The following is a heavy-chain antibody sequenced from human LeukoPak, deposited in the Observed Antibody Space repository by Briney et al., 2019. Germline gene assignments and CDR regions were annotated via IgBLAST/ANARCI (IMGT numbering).Heavy chain of an antibody. CDR3: ASDYGDNWYFQH. CDR1: GGSISTYY. D-gene: IGHD4-17*01. Sequence: PSETLSLTCTVSGGSISTYYWSWIRQPPGKGLEWIGYIYYRGSTKYNPSLKSRVTISVDTSKNQFSLRLSSVTAADTAVYYCASDYGDNWYFQHWGQGTLVTVSS. CDR2: IYYRGST. V-gene: IGHV4-59*08. J-gene: IGHJ1*01.